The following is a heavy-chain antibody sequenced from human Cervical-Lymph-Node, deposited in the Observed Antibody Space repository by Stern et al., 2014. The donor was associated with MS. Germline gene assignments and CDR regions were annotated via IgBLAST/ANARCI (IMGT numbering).Heavy chain of an antibody. D-gene: IGHD5-24*01. Sequence: QLVQSGAEVKKPGSSVKVSCKVSGGTFSSYAISWVRQAPGQGLEWMGGILPVFTTPNYAQKFQGRVTITADESTSTVYMELSSLRSDDTAVYYCAREGRDGYNYDYWGQGTLVTVSS. CDR1: GGTFSSYA. CDR2: ILPVFTTP. CDR3: AREGRDGYNYDY. J-gene: IGHJ4*02. V-gene: IGHV1-69*01.